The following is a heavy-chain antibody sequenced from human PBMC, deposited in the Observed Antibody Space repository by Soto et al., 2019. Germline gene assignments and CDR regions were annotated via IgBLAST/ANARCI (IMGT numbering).Heavy chain of an antibody. V-gene: IGHV3-33*01. CDR3: ARPHGSYYRPDAFDI. J-gene: IGHJ3*02. D-gene: IGHD1-26*01. Sequence: QVQLVESGGGVVQPGRSLRLSCAASGFTFSSYGMHWVRQAPGKGLEWVAVIWYDGSNKYYVDSVKGRFTISRDNSKNTLYLEMTSLRAEDTAVYYCARPHGSYYRPDAFDIWGQGTMVTVS. CDR2: IWYDGSNK. CDR1: GFTFSSYG.